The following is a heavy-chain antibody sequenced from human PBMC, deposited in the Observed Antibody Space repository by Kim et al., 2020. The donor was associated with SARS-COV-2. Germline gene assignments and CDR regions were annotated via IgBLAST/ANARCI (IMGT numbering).Heavy chain of an antibody. V-gene: IGHV1-46*01. Sequence: ASVKVSCKASGYTFTSYYMHWVRQAPGQGLEWMGIINPSGGSTSYAQKFQGRVTMTRDTSTSTVYMELSSLRSEDTAVYYCARVSQPTYYDYVWGSYRYEGGFDYWGQGTLVTVSS. J-gene: IGHJ4*02. CDR2: INPSGGST. D-gene: IGHD3-16*02. CDR1: GYTFTSYY. CDR3: ARVSQPTYYDYVWGSYRYEGGFDY.